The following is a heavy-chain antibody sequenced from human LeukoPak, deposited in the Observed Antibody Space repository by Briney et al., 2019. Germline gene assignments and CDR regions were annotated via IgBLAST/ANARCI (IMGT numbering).Heavy chain of an antibody. V-gene: IGHV3-7*03. CDR1: GFTVDSNY. CDR2: IKQDGSEK. Sequence: PGGSLRLSCAASGFTVDSNYLSWVRQAPGKGLEWVANIKQDGSEKYYMDSVKGRFTISRDNAKNSLYLQMNSLRAEDTAVYYCARYSGSYEVNYYYYYGMDVWGQGTTVTVSS. J-gene: IGHJ6*02. CDR3: ARYSGSYEVNYYYYYGMDV. D-gene: IGHD1-26*01.